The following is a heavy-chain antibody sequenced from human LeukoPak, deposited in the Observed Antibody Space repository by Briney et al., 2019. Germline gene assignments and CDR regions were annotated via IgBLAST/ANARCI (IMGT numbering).Heavy chain of an antibody. CDR1: GFTIADYT. V-gene: IGHV3-21*06. CDR3: ARITSTSYYFHFMDV. D-gene: IGHD2/OR15-2a*01. J-gene: IGHJ6*03. CDR2: ISSSTSYI. Sequence: PGGSLRLSCAASGFTIADYTITWVRQAPGKGLEWVSYISSSTSYIYYADSVKGRFTIFRDNAKNSLFLEMNGLRAEDTAVYYCARITSTSYYFHFMDVWGKGTTVIVSS.